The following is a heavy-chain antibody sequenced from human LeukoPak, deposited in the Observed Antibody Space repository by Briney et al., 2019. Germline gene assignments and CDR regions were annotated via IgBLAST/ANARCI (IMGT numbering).Heavy chain of an antibody. V-gene: IGHV3-49*04. CDR3: AREERDGYNYYWYFDL. CDR2: IRSKAYGGTT. CDR1: GFTFGDYV. J-gene: IGHJ2*01. D-gene: IGHD5-24*01. Sequence: GGSLRLSCTASGFTFGDYVMSWVRQAPGKGLEWVGFIRSKAYGGTTKNAASVKGRFTISRDDSRSIAYLQMNSLRAEDTAVYYCAREERDGYNYYWYFDLWGRGTLVTVSS.